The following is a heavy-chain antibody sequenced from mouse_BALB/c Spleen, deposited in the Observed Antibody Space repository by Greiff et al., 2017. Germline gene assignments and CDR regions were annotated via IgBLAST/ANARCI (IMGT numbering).Heavy chain of an antibody. V-gene: IGHV1-87*01. Sequence: VQLVESGAELARPGASVKLSCKASGYTFTSYWMQWVKQRPGQGLEWIGAIYPGDGDTRYTQKFKGKATLTADKSSSTAYMQLSSLASEDSAVYYCARLGGYYFDYWGQGTTLTVSS. D-gene: IGHD1-2*01. CDR3: ARLGGYYFDY. CDR1: GYTFTSYW. J-gene: IGHJ2*01. CDR2: IYPGDGDT.